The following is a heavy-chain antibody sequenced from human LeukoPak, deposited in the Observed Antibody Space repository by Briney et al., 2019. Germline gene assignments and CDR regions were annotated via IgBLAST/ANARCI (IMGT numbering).Heavy chain of an antibody. Sequence: SETLSLTCAVYGGSFSGYYWSWIRQPPGKGLEWIGEINHSGSTNYNPSLKSRVTISVDTSKNQFSLKLSSVTAADTAVYYCARVLRYYDFWSGYQHPNTGYFDYWGQGTLVTVSS. D-gene: IGHD3-3*01. V-gene: IGHV4-34*01. CDR2: INHSGST. J-gene: IGHJ4*02. CDR3: ARVLRYYDFWSGYQHPNTGYFDY. CDR1: GGSFSGYY.